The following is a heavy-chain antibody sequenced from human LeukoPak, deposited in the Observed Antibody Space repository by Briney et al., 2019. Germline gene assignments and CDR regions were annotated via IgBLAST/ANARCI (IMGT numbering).Heavy chain of an antibody. CDR1: NGSISSDTYV. D-gene: IGHD6-19*01. V-gene: IGHV4-61*02. J-gene: IGHJ5*02. CDR2: MSSSGIS. CDR3: AKGAGPPWFDP. Sequence: SETLSLTCTGSNGSISSDTYVWSWIRQPAGKGLEWICRMSSSGISTYSPSLKSRVTISIDTSRNQFCMNLNSVTAADTAVYYCAKGAGPPWFDPWGQGTLVTVSS.